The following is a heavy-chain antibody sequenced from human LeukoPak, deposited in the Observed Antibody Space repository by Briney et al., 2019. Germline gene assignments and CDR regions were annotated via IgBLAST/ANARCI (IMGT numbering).Heavy chain of an antibody. CDR2: ISYDGSNK. Sequence: PGRSLRLSCAASGFTFSSYAMHWVRQAPGKGLEWVAVISYDGSNKYYADSVKGRFTISRDNSKNTLYLQMNSLRAEDTAVYYCAKDKSSSSWYMSFQHWGQGTLVTVSS. CDR1: GFTFSSYA. D-gene: IGHD6-13*01. CDR3: AKDKSSSSWYMSFQH. J-gene: IGHJ1*01. V-gene: IGHV3-30*18.